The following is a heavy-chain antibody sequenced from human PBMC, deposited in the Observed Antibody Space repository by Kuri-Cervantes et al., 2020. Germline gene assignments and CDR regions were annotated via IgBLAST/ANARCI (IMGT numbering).Heavy chain of an antibody. D-gene: IGHD6-19*01. Sequence: GSLRLSCAASGFTFSDYYMTWIRQAPGKGLEWIGEINHSGSTNYNPSLKSRVTISLDTSKNQFSLKLTSVTAADTAVYYCARDSTGWYNWFDPWGQGTLVTVSS. CDR2: INHSGST. V-gene: IGHV4-34*01. J-gene: IGHJ5*02. CDR3: ARDSTGWYNWFDP. CDR1: GFTFSDYY.